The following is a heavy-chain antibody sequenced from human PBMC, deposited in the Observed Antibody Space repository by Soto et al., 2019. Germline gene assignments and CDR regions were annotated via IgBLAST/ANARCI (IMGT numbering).Heavy chain of an antibody. CDR3: XXRXXXXXTCYSAFDY. CDR2: INYSGST. J-gene: IGHJ4*02. CDR1: GXSIXXXY. Sequence: QVQLQESGPGLVKPSETLSLTCTVSGXSIXXXYWNXXRQPPGKGLEWIGYINYSGSTHYNPSLKSRVTXXXXXXXXXXXXXXXXXXXXXXXXXXXXXRXXXXXTCYSAFDYWGQGTLVTVSS. D-gene: IGHD2-15*01. V-gene: IGHV4-59*01.